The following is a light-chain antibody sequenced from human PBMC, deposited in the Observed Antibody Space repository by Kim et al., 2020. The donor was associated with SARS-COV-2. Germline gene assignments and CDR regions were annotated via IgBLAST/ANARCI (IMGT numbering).Light chain of an antibody. CDR2: KAS. J-gene: IGKJ5*01. Sequence: DIQMTQSPSTLSASVGDGVTITCRASQHIGTWLAWYQQKPGKAPKLLIYKASTLETGVPSRFSASGSGTEFTLTISSLQPDDFATYYCQQYNSFSTFAQGTRLEIK. V-gene: IGKV1-5*03. CDR1: QHIGTW. CDR3: QQYNSFST.